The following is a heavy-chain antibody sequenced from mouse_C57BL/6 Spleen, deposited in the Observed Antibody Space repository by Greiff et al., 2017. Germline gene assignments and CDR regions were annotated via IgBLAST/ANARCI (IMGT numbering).Heavy chain of an antibody. V-gene: IGHV10-1*01. CDR1: GFSFNTYA. J-gene: IGHJ3*01. CDR2: IRSKSNNYAT. D-gene: IGHD2-5*01. Sequence: DVKLVESGGGLVQPKGSLKLSCAASGFSFNTYAMNWVRQAPGKGLEWVARIRSKSNNYATYYADSVKDRFTISRDDSESMLYLQMNNLKTEDTAMYYCVKDSNYLAYWGQGTLVTVSA. CDR3: VKDSNYLAY.